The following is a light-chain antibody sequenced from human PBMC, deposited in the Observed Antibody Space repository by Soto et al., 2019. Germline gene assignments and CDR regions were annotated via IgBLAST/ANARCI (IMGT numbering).Light chain of an antibody. J-gene: IGLJ2*01. V-gene: IGLV3-21*04. CDR3: QVWDSSSDHVV. CDR1: NIGSKS. CDR2: YDS. Sequence: SYELTQPPSVSVAPGKTARITCGGNNIGSKSVHWYQQKPGQAPVLVIYYDSDRPSGIPERFSGSNSGNTATLTISRVEAGHEADYYGQVWDSSSDHVVFGGGTKVTVL.